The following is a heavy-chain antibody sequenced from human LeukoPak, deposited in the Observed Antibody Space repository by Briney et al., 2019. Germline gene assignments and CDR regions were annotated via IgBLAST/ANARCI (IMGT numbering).Heavy chain of an antibody. CDR3: ARGNCGGDCYFPYYYYYYMDV. Sequence: GGSLRLSCAASGFTFSSYSMNWVRQAPGKGVEWVSYISSSSSTIYYADSVKGGFTISRENAKNSLYLQINSLRAEDTAVYYCARGNCGGDCYFPYYYYYYMDVWGKGTTVTVSS. V-gene: IGHV3-48*01. CDR2: ISSSSSTI. CDR1: GFTFSSYS. D-gene: IGHD2-21*01. J-gene: IGHJ6*03.